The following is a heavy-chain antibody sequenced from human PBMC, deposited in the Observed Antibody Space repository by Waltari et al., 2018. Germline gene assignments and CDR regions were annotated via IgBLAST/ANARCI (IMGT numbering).Heavy chain of an antibody. CDR3: ARNWDTSFDY. V-gene: IGHV6-1*01. J-gene: IGHJ4*02. D-gene: IGHD7-27*01. Sequence: VQLQQSGPGLVKPSPPLSLTCAISGDLVPSDSAPWNCSRQTQPRGRAGLGRTYYRSKWYNGYSVSVKSRITVNPDTSKNQFSLHLNSVTPEDTAVYYCARNWDTSFDYWGRGTLVTVSS. CDR1: GDLVPSDSAP. CDR2: TYYRSKWYN.